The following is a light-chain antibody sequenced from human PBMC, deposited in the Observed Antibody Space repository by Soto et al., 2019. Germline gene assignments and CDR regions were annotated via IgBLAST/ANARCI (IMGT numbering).Light chain of an antibody. CDR3: QQANSFPLS. Sequence: DLQITHSPCAGAASVGESVNITCRASQGISSWLAWYQQKPGKAPKLLIYAASSLQSGVPSRFSGSGSGTDFTLTISSLQPEDFATYYCQQANSFPLSCGGGTKGDIK. CDR1: QGISSW. CDR2: AAS. J-gene: IGKJ4*01. V-gene: IGKV1-12*01.